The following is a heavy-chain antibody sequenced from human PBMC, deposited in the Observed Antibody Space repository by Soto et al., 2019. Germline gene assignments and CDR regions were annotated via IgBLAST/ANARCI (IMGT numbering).Heavy chain of an antibody. V-gene: IGHV3-66*01. CDR1: GFTVSNNY. D-gene: IGHD1-26*01. J-gene: IGHJ4*02. Sequence: LVESGGGLVQPGGSLSLSCAASGFTVSNNYMSWVRQAPGKGLEWVSLIYSGGSTHYADSVKGRFTISRDNSKNPLYLQMSRLRVQDTAVYYCAGYSHKGDWGQGTLVTVSS. CDR2: IYSGGST. CDR3: AGYSHKGD.